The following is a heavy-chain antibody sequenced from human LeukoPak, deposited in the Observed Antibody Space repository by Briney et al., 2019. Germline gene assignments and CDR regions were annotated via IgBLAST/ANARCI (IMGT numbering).Heavy chain of an antibody. D-gene: IGHD5-12*01. CDR2: INPNSGGT. Sequence: AASVKVSCKASGYTFTGYYMHWVRQAPGQGLDWMGWINPNSGGTNYAQKFQGRVTMTSYTSISTAYMELSSLTSDDTAVYYCAREKIGSGYDQDLDYWGQGTLVTVSS. CDR3: AREKIGSGYDQDLDY. CDR1: GYTFTGYY. J-gene: IGHJ4*02. V-gene: IGHV1-2*02.